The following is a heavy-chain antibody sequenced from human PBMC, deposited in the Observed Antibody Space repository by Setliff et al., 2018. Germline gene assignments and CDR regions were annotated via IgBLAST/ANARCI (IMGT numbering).Heavy chain of an antibody. V-gene: IGHV4-39*07. D-gene: IGHD1-26*01. CDR3: AREIVRLIGSYESEDWFDP. Sequence: SETLSLTCTVSGGSISSSSYYWGGIRQTPGKGLEWIGSINYSGSTYYNPSLKSRVTITVDTSKNQFSLKLSSVTAADTAVYYCAREIVRLIGSYESEDWFDPWGQGTLVTSPQ. CDR2: INYSGST. J-gene: IGHJ5*02. CDR1: GGSISSSSYY.